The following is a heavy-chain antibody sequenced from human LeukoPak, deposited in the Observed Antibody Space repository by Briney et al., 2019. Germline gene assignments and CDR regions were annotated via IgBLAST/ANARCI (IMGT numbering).Heavy chain of an antibody. D-gene: IGHD2-8*01. CDR3: ARGGLTYGFDL. CDR2: IKEDGSEK. CDR1: RFTFSSYW. J-gene: IGHJ3*01. Sequence: GGSLRLSCAASRFTFSSYWMSWVRQAPGKGLEWVADIKEDGSEKFYVDSVKGRFSISRDNARNSLYLQMNSLRAEDTAVYYCARGGLTYGFDLWGQGTMVTVSS. V-gene: IGHV3-7*01.